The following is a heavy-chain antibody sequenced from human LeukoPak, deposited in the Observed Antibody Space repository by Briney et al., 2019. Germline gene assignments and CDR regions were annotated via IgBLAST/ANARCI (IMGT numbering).Heavy chain of an antibody. CDR2: IYYSGST. CDR1: GGSIRNYF. V-gene: IGHV4-59*12. Sequence: SETLSLTCTVSGGSIRNYFWSWIRQPPGKRLEWIGYIYYSGSTNYNPSLKSRVTISVDTSKNQFSLKLSSVTAADTAVYYCARELLSPASFDYWGQGTLVTVSS. J-gene: IGHJ4*02. D-gene: IGHD3-10*01. CDR3: ARELLSPASFDY.